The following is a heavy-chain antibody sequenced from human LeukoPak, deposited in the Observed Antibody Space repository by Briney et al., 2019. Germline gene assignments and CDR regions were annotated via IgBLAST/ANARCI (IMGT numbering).Heavy chain of an antibody. J-gene: IGHJ4*02. Sequence: GRSLRLSCAASGFTFSSYAMHWVRQAPGKGLEWVAVISYDGSNKYYADSVKGRFTISRDNSKNTLYLQMNSLRAEDTAVYYCVRPAPYCGGDCYDYWGQGTLVTVSS. V-gene: IGHV3-30-3*01. CDR1: GFTFSSYA. CDR3: VRPAPYCGGDCYDY. CDR2: ISYDGSNK. D-gene: IGHD2-21*01.